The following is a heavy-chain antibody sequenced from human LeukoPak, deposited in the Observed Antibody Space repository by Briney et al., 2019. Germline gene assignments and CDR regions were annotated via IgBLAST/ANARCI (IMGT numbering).Heavy chain of an antibody. CDR2: IYYSGST. CDR1: GGSISSYY. Sequence: PSKTLSLTCTVSGGSISSYYWSWIRQPPGKGLEWIGYIYYSGSTNYNPSLKSRVTISVDTSKNQFSLNLSSVTAADTAVYYCARGREYSSGWNGAFDIWGQGTMVTVSS. V-gene: IGHV4-59*01. CDR3: ARGREYSSGWNGAFDI. J-gene: IGHJ3*02. D-gene: IGHD6-19*01.